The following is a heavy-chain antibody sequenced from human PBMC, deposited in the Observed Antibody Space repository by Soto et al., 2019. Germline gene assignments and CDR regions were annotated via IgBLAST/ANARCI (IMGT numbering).Heavy chain of an antibody. J-gene: IGHJ4*02. CDR3: ARQLFGVVPVGY. D-gene: IGHD3-3*01. V-gene: IGHV4-39*01. CDR1: GGSISSSSYY. Sequence: QLQLQESGPGLVKPSETLSLTCTVSGGSISSSSYYWGWIRQPPGKGLEWIGSIYYSGSTYYNPSLKSRVTISVDTSKNQFSLKLSSVTAADTAVYYCARQLFGVVPVGYWGQGTLVTVSS. CDR2: IYYSGST.